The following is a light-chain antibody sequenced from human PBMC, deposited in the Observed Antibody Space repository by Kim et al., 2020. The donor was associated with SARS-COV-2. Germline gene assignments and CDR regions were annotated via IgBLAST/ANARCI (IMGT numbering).Light chain of an antibody. CDR2: AAS. CDR3: QHVSSYPPG. Sequence: DIQLTQSPSFLSASVGDRVTITCRASQGISSYLAWYQQKPGKAPNLLFYAASTLQSGVPSRFSGGGSGTTFTLTISSLQPEDSATYYCQHVSSYPPGFGPGTKVDIK. J-gene: IGKJ1*01. V-gene: IGKV1-9*01. CDR1: QGISSY.